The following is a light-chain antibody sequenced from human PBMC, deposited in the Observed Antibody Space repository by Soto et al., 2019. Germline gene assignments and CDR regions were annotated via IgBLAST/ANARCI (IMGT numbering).Light chain of an antibody. V-gene: IGKV1-5*01. CDR2: DAS. CDR3: QHTRT. CDR1: HNINTW. J-gene: IGKJ1*01. Sequence: DFQMTQSPSTLSASVGDRVTITCRASHNINTWVAWYQQKPGKAPKFLIYDASTLQRGVPSRFSGSGFGTEFSLTISSLQPDDFGSYYCQHTRTFGQGTKVEIK.